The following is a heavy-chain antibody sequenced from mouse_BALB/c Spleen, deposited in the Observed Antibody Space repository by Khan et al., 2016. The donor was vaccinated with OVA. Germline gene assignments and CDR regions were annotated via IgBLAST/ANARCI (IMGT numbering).Heavy chain of an antibody. CDR2: ISSTGST. D-gene: IGHD2-14*01. J-gene: IGHJ4*01. CDR3: ARSLYYSYGYALDC. Sequence: EVQLQESGPGLVKPSQSLSLTCTVTGYAITSDYAWNWIRQFPGNKLEWMGYISSTGSTSYNPSLKSRISITRDTSKNQFFLQLKSVTNEDTATYYCARSLYYSYGYALDCWGRGTSVTVSS. CDR1: GYAITSDYA. V-gene: IGHV3-2*02.